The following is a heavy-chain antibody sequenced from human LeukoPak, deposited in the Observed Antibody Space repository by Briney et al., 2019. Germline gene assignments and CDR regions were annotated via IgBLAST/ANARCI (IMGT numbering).Heavy chain of an antibody. Sequence: SETLSLTCTVSGGSISSYYWSWIRQPPGKGLEWIGYIYYSGSTNYNPSLKSRVTISVDTSKNQSSLKLSSVTAADTAVYYCARCRYQLAYFDYWGQGTLVTVSS. CDR1: GGSISSYY. J-gene: IGHJ4*02. CDR2: IYYSGST. D-gene: IGHD2-2*01. CDR3: ARCRYQLAYFDY. V-gene: IGHV4-59*01.